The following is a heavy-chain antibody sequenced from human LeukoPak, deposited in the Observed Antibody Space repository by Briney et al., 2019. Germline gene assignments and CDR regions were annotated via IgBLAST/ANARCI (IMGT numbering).Heavy chain of an antibody. CDR2: IYYSGST. CDR1: GGSISSYY. V-gene: IGHV4-59*01. D-gene: IGHD3-3*01. Sequence: SETLSLTCTVSGGSISSYYWSWIRQPPGKGLEWIGYIYYSGSTNYNPSLKSRVTISEDTSKNQFSLKLSSVTAADTAVYYCARARTYYDFWSGYYGGYYFDYWGQGTLVTVSS. CDR3: ARARTYYDFWSGYYGGYYFDY. J-gene: IGHJ4*02.